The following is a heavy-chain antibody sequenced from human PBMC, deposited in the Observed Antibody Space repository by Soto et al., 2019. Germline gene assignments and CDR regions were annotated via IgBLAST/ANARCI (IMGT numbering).Heavy chain of an antibody. CDR2: ISGGGDKT. J-gene: IGHJ4*02. D-gene: IGHD1-26*01. Sequence: PGGSLRLSCEASGVTFSSYAMSWVRQGPGKGQEWVSAISGGGDKTFYTDSVKGRFTISRDNSKNTLYLQMNSLRAEDTAVYYCARSPSHYNYFDDGGQGTLVTVSS. CDR1: GVTFSSYA. CDR3: ARSPSHYNYFDD. V-gene: IGHV3-23*01.